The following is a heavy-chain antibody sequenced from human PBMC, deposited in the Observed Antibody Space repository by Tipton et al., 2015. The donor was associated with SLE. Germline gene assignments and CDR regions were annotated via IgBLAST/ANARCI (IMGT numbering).Heavy chain of an antibody. CDR3: ARGGMTTVTPSGNRWYFDL. V-gene: IGHV4-59*12. Sequence: TLSLTCTVSGGSISSYYWSWIRQPPGKGLEWIGYIYYSGSTYYNPSLKSRVTISVDTSKNQFSLKLSSVAAADTAVYYCARGGMTTVTPSGNRWYFDLWGRGTLVTVSS. J-gene: IGHJ2*01. CDR1: GGSISSYY. CDR2: IYYSGST. D-gene: IGHD4-17*01.